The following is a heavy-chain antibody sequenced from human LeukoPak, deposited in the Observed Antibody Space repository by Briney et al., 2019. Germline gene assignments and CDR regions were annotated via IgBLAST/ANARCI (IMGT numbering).Heavy chain of an antibody. Sequence: PGGSLRLSCAASGFTFSSHWMSWVRQAPGKGLEWVANIKQDGSEKYYVDSVKGRFTISRDNAKNSLYLQMNSLRAEDTAVYYCARDPIAVAGTRWGQGALVTVCS. CDR2: IKQDGSEK. CDR1: GFTFSSHW. J-gene: IGHJ4*02. V-gene: IGHV3-7*05. CDR3: ARDPIAVAGTR. D-gene: IGHD6-19*01.